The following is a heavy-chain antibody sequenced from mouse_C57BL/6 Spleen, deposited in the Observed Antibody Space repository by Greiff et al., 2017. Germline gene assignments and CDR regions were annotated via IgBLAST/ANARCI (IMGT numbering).Heavy chain of an antibody. D-gene: IGHD1-1*02. J-gene: IGHJ2*01. V-gene: IGHV5-17*01. CDR3: ASSLWDYFDY. Sequence: EVNVVESGGGLVKPGGSLKLSCAASGFTFSDYGMHWVRQAPEKGLEWVAYISSGSRYIYYADTVKGRFTISRDNAKNTLFLQMTSLRSEDTAMYYCASSLWDYFDYWGQGTTLTVSS. CDR2: ISSGSRYI. CDR1: GFTFSDYG.